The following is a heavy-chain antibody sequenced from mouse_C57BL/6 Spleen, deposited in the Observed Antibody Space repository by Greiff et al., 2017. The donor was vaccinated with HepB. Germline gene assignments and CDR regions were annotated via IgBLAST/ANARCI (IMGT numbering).Heavy chain of an antibody. Sequence: QVHVKQPGAELVRPGSSVKLSCKASGYTFTSYWMDWVKQRPGQGLEWIGNIYPSDSETHYNQKFKDKATLTVDKSSSTAYMQLSSLTSEDSAVYYCARTRGNQAWFAYWGQGTLVTVSA. D-gene: IGHD2-1*01. CDR3: ARTRGNQAWFAY. CDR2: IYPSDSET. CDR1: GYTFTSYW. V-gene: IGHV1-61*01. J-gene: IGHJ3*01.